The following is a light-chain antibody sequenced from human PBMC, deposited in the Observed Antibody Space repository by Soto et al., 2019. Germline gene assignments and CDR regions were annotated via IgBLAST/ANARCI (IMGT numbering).Light chain of an antibody. Sequence: DIQLTQSPSVLSASVGDTVTITCRASQALSNYLAWYQQKPGKAPDLLIYSASTLQSGVPSRFSGSGSETEVSLTIRALQPEDFATYYCQQLSRYPLTFGGGTKVHIK. CDR2: SAS. CDR3: QQLSRYPLT. J-gene: IGKJ4*01. V-gene: IGKV1-9*01. CDR1: QALSNY.